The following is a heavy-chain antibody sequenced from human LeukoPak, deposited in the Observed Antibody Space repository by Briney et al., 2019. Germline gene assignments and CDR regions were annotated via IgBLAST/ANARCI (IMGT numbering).Heavy chain of an antibody. Sequence: PGGSXRLSCAASGFTFSSYSMNWVRQAPGKXLXWVSSISSSSSYIYYADSVRGRFTISRDNAKNSLYLQMNSLRAEDTAVYYCARDKPYDSSGYPPDYWGQGTLVTVSS. CDR1: GFTFSSYS. CDR3: ARDKPYDSSGYPPDY. CDR2: ISSSSSYI. J-gene: IGHJ4*02. V-gene: IGHV3-21*01. D-gene: IGHD3-22*01.